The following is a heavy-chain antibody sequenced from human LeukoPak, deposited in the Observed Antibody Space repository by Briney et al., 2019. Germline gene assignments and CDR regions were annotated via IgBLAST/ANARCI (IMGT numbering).Heavy chain of an antibody. Sequence: SETLSLTCTVSGGSVSTYYWTWIRQRPGKGLECIGSFYYSGSTNYNPSLKSRVTISVDTSKNQFSLKLSSVTAADTAVYYCARGLYASDYWGQGILVIVSS. J-gene: IGHJ4*02. D-gene: IGHD3-16*01. V-gene: IGHV4-59*02. CDR1: GGSVSTYY. CDR2: FYYSGST. CDR3: ARGLYASDY.